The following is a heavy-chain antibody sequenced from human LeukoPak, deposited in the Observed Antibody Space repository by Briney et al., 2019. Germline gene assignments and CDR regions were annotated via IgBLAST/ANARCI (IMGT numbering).Heavy chain of an antibody. D-gene: IGHD3-10*01. CDR2: ISSSSSYI. CDR3: AREPMVQGVTLDY. J-gene: IGHJ4*02. Sequence: GGSLRLSCAASGFTFSSYSMNWVRQAPGKGLEWVSSISSSSSYIYYADSVKGRFTISRDNVKNSLYLQMNSLRAEDTAVYYCAREPMVQGVTLDYWGQGTLVTVSS. CDR1: GFTFSSYS. V-gene: IGHV3-21*01.